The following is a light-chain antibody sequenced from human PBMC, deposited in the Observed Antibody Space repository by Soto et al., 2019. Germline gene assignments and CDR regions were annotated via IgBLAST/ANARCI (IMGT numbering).Light chain of an antibody. CDR3: QQYNKWPRGT. CDR1: ESIGTN. V-gene: IGKV3-15*01. CDR2: GAS. Sequence: EIAMTQSPATLSVSPGERATLFCRPSESIGTNLAWYQHKPGQAPRLLIHGASTRATGISDRISGSGSGTEFTLTISSLQSEDFATYYCQQYNKWPRGTFGQGTRLEI. J-gene: IGKJ2*02.